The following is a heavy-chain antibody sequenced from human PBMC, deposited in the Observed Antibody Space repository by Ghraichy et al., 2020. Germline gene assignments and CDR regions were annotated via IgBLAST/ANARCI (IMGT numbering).Heavy chain of an antibody. Sequence: SETLSLTCTVSGDSISSSSDYWTWIRQPPGKGLEWIGSIHSSGRASYNPSLKSRVTIFVDTSKNQFSLKMSSVTAADTAVYYCARRGGRLLGGKWFDPWGQGALVTVSS. V-gene: IGHV4-39*01. D-gene: IGHD1-26*01. CDR2: IHSSGRA. J-gene: IGHJ5*02. CDR1: GDSISSSSDY. CDR3: ARRGGRLLGGKWFDP.